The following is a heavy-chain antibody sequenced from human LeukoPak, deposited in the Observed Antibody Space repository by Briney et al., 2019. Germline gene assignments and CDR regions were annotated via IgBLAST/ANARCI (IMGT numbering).Heavy chain of an antibody. CDR1: GGTFSSYA. J-gene: IGHJ4*02. CDR3: ARSQSERVVAYYFDY. D-gene: IGHD2-15*01. V-gene: IGHV1-69*13. Sequence: SVNVSCKASGGTFSSYAISWVRQAPGQGLEWMGGIIPIFGTANYAQKFQGRVTITADESTSTAYMELSSLRSEDTAVYYCARSQSERVVAYYFDYWGQGTLVTVSS. CDR2: IIPIFGTA.